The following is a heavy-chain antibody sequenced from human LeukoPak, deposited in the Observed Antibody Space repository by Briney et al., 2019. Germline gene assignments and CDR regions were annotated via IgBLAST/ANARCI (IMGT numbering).Heavy chain of an antibody. Sequence: GGSLRLSCAASGFTFSSYSMNWVRQAPGKGLEWVSSISSSSSYIYYADSVKGRFTISRDNAKNSLYLQMNSLRAEDTAVYYCAKDRHAPGRYCSSNTCFPFDPWGQGTLVTVSS. J-gene: IGHJ5*02. D-gene: IGHD2-2*01. CDR2: ISSSSSYI. CDR1: GFTFSSYS. CDR3: AKDRHAPGRYCSSNTCFPFDP. V-gene: IGHV3-21*04.